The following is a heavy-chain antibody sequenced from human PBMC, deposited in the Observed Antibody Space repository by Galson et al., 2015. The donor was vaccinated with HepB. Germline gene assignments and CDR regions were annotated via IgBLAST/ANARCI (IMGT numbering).Heavy chain of an antibody. CDR3: ASTGRLVPAATGGYYYMDV. CDR1: GFTFSSYE. D-gene: IGHD2-2*01. J-gene: IGHJ6*03. Sequence: SLRLSCAASGFTFSSYEMNWVRQAPGKGLEWVSYISSSGSTIYYADSVKGRFTISRDNAKNTLYLQMNSLRSEDTAVYYCASTGRLVPAATGGYYYMDVWGKGTTVTVSS. CDR2: ISSSGSTI. V-gene: IGHV3-48*03.